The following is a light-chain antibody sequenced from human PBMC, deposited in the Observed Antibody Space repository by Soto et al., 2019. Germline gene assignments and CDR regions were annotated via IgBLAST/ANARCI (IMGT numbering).Light chain of an antibody. CDR3: TAYSVSNAYV. J-gene: IGLJ1*01. V-gene: IGLV2-8*01. CDR1: SSDVGDYNY. Sequence: QSALTQPPSASGSPVQSVTISCTGTSSDVGDYNYVSWYQQHPGKAPKLMIYEVIKRPSGVPDRFSGSKSGNTASLSVSWLQAEDETDYYCTAYSVSNAYVFGTGTQVTVL. CDR2: EVI.